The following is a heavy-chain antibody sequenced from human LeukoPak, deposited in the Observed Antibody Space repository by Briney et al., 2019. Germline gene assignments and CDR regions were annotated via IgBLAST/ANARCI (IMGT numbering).Heavy chain of an antibody. CDR3: ARGVSIAARRIPPNNPYYYYMDV. J-gene: IGHJ6*03. CDR1: GGSFSGYY. CDR2: INHSGST. D-gene: IGHD6-6*01. V-gene: IGHV4-34*01. Sequence: SETLSLTCAVYGGSFSGYYWSWIRQPPGKGLEWIGEINHSGSTNYNPSLKSRVTISVDTSKNQFSLKLSSVTAADTAVYYCARGVSIAARRIPPNNPYYYYMDVWGKGTTVTVSS.